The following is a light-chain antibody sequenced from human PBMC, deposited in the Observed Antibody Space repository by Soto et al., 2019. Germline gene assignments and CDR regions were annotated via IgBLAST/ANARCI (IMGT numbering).Light chain of an antibody. J-gene: IGLJ2*01. V-gene: IGLV2-14*01. CDR3: SSYSNSSPVV. CDR1: SSDVGGYNY. Sequence: QSALTQPASVSGSPGQSITVSCTGTSSDVGGYNYVSWYQQDPGKAPKLMIYEVSNRPSGVSNRFSGSKSGNTASLTISGLQAEDEADYYCSSYSNSSPVVFGGGTKLTVL. CDR2: EVS.